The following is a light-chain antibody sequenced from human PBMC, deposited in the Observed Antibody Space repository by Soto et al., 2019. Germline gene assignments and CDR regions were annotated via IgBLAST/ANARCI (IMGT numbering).Light chain of an antibody. Sequence: DIQMTQSPSTLSASVGDRVTISCRASQSISSWLAWYQQKPGKAPKLLIYDASSLESGVPSRFSGSGSGTEFTLNISSLQPDDFATYYCQHFDTFGQGTKLEIK. CDR3: QHFDT. CDR1: QSISSW. J-gene: IGKJ2*01. CDR2: DAS. V-gene: IGKV1-5*01.